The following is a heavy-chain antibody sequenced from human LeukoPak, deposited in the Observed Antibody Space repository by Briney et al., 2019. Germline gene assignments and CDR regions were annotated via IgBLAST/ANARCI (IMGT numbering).Heavy chain of an antibody. D-gene: IGHD6-13*01. J-gene: IGHJ4*02. CDR1: GGTFSSYA. V-gene: IGHV1-69*04. CDR2: IIPILGIA. CDR3: ARDSSSWYQLDY. Sequence: SVKVSCKASGGTFSSYAVSWVRQAPGQGLEWMGRIIPILGIANYAQKFQGRVTITADKSTSTAYMELSSLRSEDTAVYYCARDSSSWYQLDYWGQGTLVTVSS.